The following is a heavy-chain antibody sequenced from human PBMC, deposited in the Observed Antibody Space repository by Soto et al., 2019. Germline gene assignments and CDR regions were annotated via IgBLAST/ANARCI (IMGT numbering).Heavy chain of an antibody. D-gene: IGHD3-10*01. CDR2: ISGYNGNT. Sequence: ASVKVSCKASGYIFTSYGISWVRQAPGQGLEWMGWISGYNGNTNYAQKLQGRVTMTTDTSTSTAYMELRSLRSDDTAVYYCARNTAEWFCVLLQYRYYYMNVCGKETTVTIS. J-gene: IGHJ6*03. CDR3: ARNTAEWFCVLLQYRYYYMNV. CDR1: GYIFTSYG. V-gene: IGHV1-18*01.